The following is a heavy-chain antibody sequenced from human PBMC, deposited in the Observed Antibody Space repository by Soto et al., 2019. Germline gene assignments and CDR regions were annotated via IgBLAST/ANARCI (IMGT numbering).Heavy chain of an antibody. D-gene: IGHD1-7*01. CDR3: AIRTPPNDY. Sequence: AEALKISGKGSGYSFTNYWISWVRQMPGKGLEWMGRIDPSDSYTNYSPSFQGHVTISIDKSISSAYVQWSSLKASDTAIYDCAIRTPPNDYWAQGSLVTFSS. J-gene: IGHJ4*02. CDR2: IDPSDSYT. V-gene: IGHV5-10-1*01. CDR1: GYSFTNYW.